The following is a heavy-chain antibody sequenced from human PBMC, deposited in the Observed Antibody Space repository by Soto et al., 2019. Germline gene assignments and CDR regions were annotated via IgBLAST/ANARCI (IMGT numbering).Heavy chain of an antibody. CDR1: GFNFGSSW. V-gene: IGHV3-74*01. CDR2: MTSDGSTT. Sequence: GGSLRLSCAASGFNFGSSWMHWVRQAPGKGLEWVSRMTSDGSTTDYADSVKGRFTVSRDNGKYTLYLQMNSLRAEDTAVYYCARGGYCSGGSCLDYYYYGMDVWGQGTTVTVSS. J-gene: IGHJ6*02. D-gene: IGHD2-15*01. CDR3: ARGGYCSGGSCLDYYYYGMDV.